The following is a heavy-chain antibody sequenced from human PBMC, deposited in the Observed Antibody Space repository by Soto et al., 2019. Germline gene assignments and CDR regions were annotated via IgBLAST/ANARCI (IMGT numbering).Heavy chain of an antibody. Sequence: GGSLRLSCAASGFTFSDYYMSWIRQAPGKGLEWVSTIDGSGGIIYYADSVKGRFTVSRDNAKNTLYLEMNSLRDEDTAVYYFARGWVEGLPRQLPSDYWGQGTLVTVSS. J-gene: IGHJ4*02. CDR2: IDGSGGII. CDR3: ARGWVEGLPRQLPSDY. V-gene: IGHV3-11*04. D-gene: IGHD3-3*01. CDR1: GFTFSDYY.